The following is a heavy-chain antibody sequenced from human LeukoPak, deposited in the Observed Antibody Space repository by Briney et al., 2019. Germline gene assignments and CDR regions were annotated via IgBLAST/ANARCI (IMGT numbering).Heavy chain of an antibody. J-gene: IGHJ4*02. CDR3: AYLELGD. D-gene: IGHD1-7*01. V-gene: IGHV3-9*03. CDR1: GFTFSNYW. Sequence: GGSLRLSCAASGFTFSNYWMSWVRQAPGKGLEWVSGISWNSGSIGYADSVKGRFTISRDNAKNSLYLQMNSLRAEDMALYYCAYLELGDWGQGTLVTVSS. CDR2: ISWNSGSI.